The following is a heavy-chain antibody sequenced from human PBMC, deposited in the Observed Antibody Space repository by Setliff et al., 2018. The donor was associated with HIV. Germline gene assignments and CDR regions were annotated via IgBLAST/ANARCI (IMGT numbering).Heavy chain of an antibody. Sequence: SETLSLTCTVSGGSISSSSYYWGWIRQPPGKGLEWIGTIYYSGSTYSNPSLKSRVTISVDTSKKQFSLKLSSVTAADTAVYYCATYADRESNRFDPWGQGILVTVSS. CDR3: ATYADRESNRFDP. CDR1: GGSISSSSYY. V-gene: IGHV4-39*01. J-gene: IGHJ5*02. D-gene: IGHD3-10*01. CDR2: IYYSGST.